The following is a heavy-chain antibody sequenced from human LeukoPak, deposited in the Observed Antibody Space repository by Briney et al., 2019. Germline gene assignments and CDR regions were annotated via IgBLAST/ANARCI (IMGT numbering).Heavy chain of an antibody. J-gene: IGHJ4*02. V-gene: IGHV4-39*01. D-gene: IGHD1-1*01. CDR2: VYSSGST. CDR3: ARHWTTATHYCPLDF. Sequence: SETLSLTCTVSGGSINNSSYYWAWIRQPPGKGLEWIGSVYSSGSTYYNPSLKIPVTLSADTSKNQLSLKLHSVTAADTAVYYCARHWTTATHYCPLDFWGQGTLVTVSS. CDR1: GGSINNSSYY.